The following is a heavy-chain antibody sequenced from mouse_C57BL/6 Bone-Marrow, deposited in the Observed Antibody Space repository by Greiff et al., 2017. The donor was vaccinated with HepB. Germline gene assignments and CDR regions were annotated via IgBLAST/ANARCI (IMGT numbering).Heavy chain of an antibody. CDR3: ARDGNYEGAY. J-gene: IGHJ3*01. Sequence: VQLQQSGAELVRPGTSVKLSCKASGYTFTSYWMHWVKQRPGQGLEWIGVIDPSDSYTNYNQKFKGKATLTVDTSSSTAYMQLSSLTSEDSAVYYCARDGNYEGAYWGQGTLVTVSA. CDR1: GYTFTSYW. CDR2: IDPSDSYT. V-gene: IGHV1-59*01. D-gene: IGHD2-1*01.